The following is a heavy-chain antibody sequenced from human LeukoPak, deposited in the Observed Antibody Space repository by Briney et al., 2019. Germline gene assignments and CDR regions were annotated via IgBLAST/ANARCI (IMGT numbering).Heavy chain of an antibody. J-gene: IGHJ4*02. D-gene: IGHD4-17*01. CDR3: ARRDYDSYFDY. Sequence: GGSLRLSCAASGFTFSDSFMSWICQAPGKGLQWLAYINGSGTNLYYADAVRGRFTISRDNAKNSLYLQMNSLRAEDTAVYYCARRDYDSYFDYWGQGTLVTVSP. CDR2: INGSGTNL. V-gene: IGHV3-11*04. CDR1: GFTFSDSF.